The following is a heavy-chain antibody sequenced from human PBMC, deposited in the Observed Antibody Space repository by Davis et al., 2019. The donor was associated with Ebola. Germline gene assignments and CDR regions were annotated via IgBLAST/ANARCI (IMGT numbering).Heavy chain of an antibody. D-gene: IGHD5-18*01. CDR3: ARGWLRGGLDV. V-gene: IGHV6-1*01. Sequence: HSQTLSLTCAISGDSVSTAGWNWIRQSPSRGLEWLGRTYFNSKYYSDYAVSVRGRITINADPSKNQFTLQLTSVTPEDTALYYCARGWLRGGLDVWGEGTTVTVSS. CDR1: GDSVSTAG. CDR2: TYFNSKYYS. J-gene: IGHJ6*04.